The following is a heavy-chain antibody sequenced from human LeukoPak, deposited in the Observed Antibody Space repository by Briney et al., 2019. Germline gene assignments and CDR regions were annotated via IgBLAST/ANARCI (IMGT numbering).Heavy chain of an antibody. D-gene: IGHD4-17*01. CDR3: ARESTVPYYFDY. CDR1: GFTVSSNY. CDR2: IYSGGST. Sequence: RTGGSLRLSCAASGFTVSSNYMSWVRQAPGKGLEWVSVIYSGGSTYYADPVKGRFTISRDNSKNTLYLQMNSLRAEDTAVYYCARESTVPYYFDYWGQGTLVTVSS. J-gene: IGHJ4*02. V-gene: IGHV3-66*01.